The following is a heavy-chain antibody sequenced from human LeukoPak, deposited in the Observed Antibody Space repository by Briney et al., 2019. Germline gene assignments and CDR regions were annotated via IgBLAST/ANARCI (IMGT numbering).Heavy chain of an antibody. CDR3: ARNRLRFLEWLSEGMDV. V-gene: IGHV4-34*01. J-gene: IGHJ6*02. CDR2: INHSGST. CDR1: GGSFRGYY. Sequence: SETLSLTCAVYGGSFRGYYWSGVRQPPGKGREWVGEINHSGSTNYNPSLKSRVTISVDTSKNQFSLKLSSVTAADTAVYYCARNRLRFLEWLSEGMDVWGQGTTVTVSS. D-gene: IGHD3-3*01.